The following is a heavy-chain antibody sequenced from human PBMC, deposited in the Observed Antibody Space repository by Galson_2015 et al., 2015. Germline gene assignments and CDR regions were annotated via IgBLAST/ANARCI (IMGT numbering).Heavy chain of an antibody. V-gene: IGHV2-5*02. Sequence: PALVKPTQTLTLTCTFSGFSLSSSGMGVGWIRQPPGKALEWLAFIYWDDDKNYNPSLKSRLTITKDTSKNQVVLTMTKMDPVDPAKYFRATVGSGTWLFGFRGPGTLGTVFS. J-gene: IGHJ4*02. CDR2: IYWDDDK. D-gene: IGHD3-22*01. CDR3: ATVGSGTWLFGF. CDR1: GFSLSSSGMG.